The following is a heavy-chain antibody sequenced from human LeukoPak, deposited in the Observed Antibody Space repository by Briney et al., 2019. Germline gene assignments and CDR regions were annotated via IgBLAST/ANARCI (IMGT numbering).Heavy chain of an antibody. J-gene: IGHJ6*02. Sequence: GRSLRLSCAASGFTFDTHGMHWVRQAPGKGLEWVAVIWYDGSIKYYSDSVKGRFTISRDNSKNTLYLQMNSLRAEDTAVYYCVRISCTGSRCKPYSYYDMDVWGQGTTVSVSS. CDR3: VRISCTGSRCKPYSYYDMDV. CDR1: GFTFDTHG. D-gene: IGHD2-15*01. V-gene: IGHV3-33*01. CDR2: IWYDGSIK.